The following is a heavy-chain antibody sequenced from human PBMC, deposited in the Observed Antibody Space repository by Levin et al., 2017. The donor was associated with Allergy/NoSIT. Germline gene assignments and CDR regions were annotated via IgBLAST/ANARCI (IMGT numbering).Heavy chain of an antibody. J-gene: IGHJ3*02. CDR2: IDGSSSYR. Sequence: PGGSLRLSCEASGFSFSAYTMNWVRQAPGKGLEWVALIDGSSSYRFYADSLLGRVTISRDNAKKSVYLQINSLRAEDTAVYSCARSGLFGSGTYDAFDMWGQGTMLVVSS. V-gene: IGHV3-21*01. CDR3: ARSGLFGSGTYDAFDM. CDR1: GFSFSAYT. D-gene: IGHD3-10*01.